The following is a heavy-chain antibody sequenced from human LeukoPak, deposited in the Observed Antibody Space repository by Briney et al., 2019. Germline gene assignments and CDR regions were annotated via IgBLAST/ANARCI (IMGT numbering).Heavy chain of an antibody. CDR1: GFTFSSYW. J-gene: IGHJ4*02. CDR3: GRRRGMGSLDY. D-gene: IGHD2-8*01. Sequence: GGSLRLSCAASGFTFSSYWMSWVRQAPGKGLEWVANVKQDGSEKNCVDSVRGRFTISRDNAKNSLYLQMNSLRAEDTAVYYCGRRRGMGSLDYWGQGTLVTVSS. CDR2: VKQDGSEK. V-gene: IGHV3-7*03.